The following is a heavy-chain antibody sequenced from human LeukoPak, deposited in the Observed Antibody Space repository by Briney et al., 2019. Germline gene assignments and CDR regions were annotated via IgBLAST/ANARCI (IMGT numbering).Heavy chain of an antibody. CDR2: IYTSGST. Sequence: SEXXXLTCXXSXGXISSYYWXWIRQPAGKGLEWIGRIYTSGSTNYNASLKSRVSMSVDTSKNQFSLKLSSVTAADTAVFYCARENSGSYREFDYWGQGTLVTVSS. CDR3: ARENSGSYREFDY. J-gene: IGHJ4*02. CDR1: XGXISSYY. V-gene: IGHV4-4*07. D-gene: IGHD1-26*01.